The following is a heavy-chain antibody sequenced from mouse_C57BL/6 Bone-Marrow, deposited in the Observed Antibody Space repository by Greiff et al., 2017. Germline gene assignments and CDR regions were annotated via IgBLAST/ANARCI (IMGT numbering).Heavy chain of an antibody. V-gene: IGHV1-81*01. CDR1: GFTFTSYG. D-gene: IGHD1-1*01. J-gene: IGHJ3*01. CDR3: ASSWNGLAD. CDR2: IYPGSGNT. Sequence: QVQLQQSGAELARPGASVKLSCKASGFTFTSYGISWVKQRTGQGLEWIGEIYPGSGNTYYNAKFKGKATLTADKSSNTAYMQLSRLTSEDSAVCLCASSWNGLADWGKGTLVTVSA.